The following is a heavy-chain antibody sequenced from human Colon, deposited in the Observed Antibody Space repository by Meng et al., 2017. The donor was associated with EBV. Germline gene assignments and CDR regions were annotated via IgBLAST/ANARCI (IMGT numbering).Heavy chain of an antibody. Sequence: QLPLKEPSPGLVKPSETLSLTGTVSGVPISSGSYYWGWVRQPPGKGLEWIGEIPHRGSSAYNPSLKSRVSMSIDKSKNQFSLKLTSVTAADTAVYHCLRGSGGSVWGQGTLVTVSS. V-gene: IGHV4-39*07. D-gene: IGHD3-10*01. J-gene: IGHJ1*01. CDR2: IPHRGSS. CDR1: GVPISSGSYY. CDR3: LRGSGGSV.